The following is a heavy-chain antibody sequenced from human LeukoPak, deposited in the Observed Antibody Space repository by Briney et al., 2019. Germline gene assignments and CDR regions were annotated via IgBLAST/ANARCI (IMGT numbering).Heavy chain of an antibody. J-gene: IGHJ4*02. CDR3: ATVLRYFDWLFNADY. CDR2: ISGSGGST. V-gene: IGHV3-23*01. D-gene: IGHD3-9*01. CDR1: GFTFSSYA. Sequence: GGSLRISCAASGFTFSSYAMSWVRQAPGKGLEWVSAISGSGGSTYYADSVKGRFTISRDNSKNTLYLQMNSLRAEDTAVYYCATVLRYFDWLFNADYWGQGTLVTVSS.